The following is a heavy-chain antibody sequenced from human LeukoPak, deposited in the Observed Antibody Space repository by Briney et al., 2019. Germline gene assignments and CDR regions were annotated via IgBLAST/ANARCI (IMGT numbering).Heavy chain of an antibody. CDR1: GFTFRNYW. V-gene: IGHV3-7*05. CDR2: IKQDGSEK. J-gene: IGHJ4*02. D-gene: IGHD1-14*01. Sequence: GGPLRLSCTASGFTFRNYWLNWVRQAPGKGLEWVANIKQDGSEKYNMDSVKGRFTISRDDAKSSLYLQMNSLRAEDTAVYYCASENLENWGQGTLVTVSS. CDR3: ASENLEN.